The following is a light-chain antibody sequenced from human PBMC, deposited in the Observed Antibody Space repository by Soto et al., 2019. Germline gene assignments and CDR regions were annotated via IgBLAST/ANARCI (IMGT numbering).Light chain of an antibody. CDR3: GSYAGRGVV. CDR1: SSDVGGYNY. Sequence: QSVLTQPRSVSGSPGQSVTISCTGTSSDVGGYNYVSWYQQHPGKAPKLMIYDVSKRPSGVPDRFSGSKSGNTASLTISGLQAEDEADYYCGSYAGRGVVFGGGTKLTVL. V-gene: IGLV2-11*01. CDR2: DVS. J-gene: IGLJ2*01.